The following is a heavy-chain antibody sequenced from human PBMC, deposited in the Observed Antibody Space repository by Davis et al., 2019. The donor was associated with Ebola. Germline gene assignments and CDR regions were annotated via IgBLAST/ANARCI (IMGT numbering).Heavy chain of an antibody. CDR3: AKDRVRFDY. CDR2: ITGSGGST. V-gene: IGHV3-23*01. J-gene: IGHJ4*02. CDR1: GFTFSSYA. Sequence: GESLKISCAASGFTFSSYAMSWVRQAPGKGLEWVSSITGSGGSTYYADSVKGRFTISRDNSKNTLYLQMNSLRAEDTPVYYCAKDRVRFDYWGKGTLVTVSS. D-gene: IGHD3-10*01.